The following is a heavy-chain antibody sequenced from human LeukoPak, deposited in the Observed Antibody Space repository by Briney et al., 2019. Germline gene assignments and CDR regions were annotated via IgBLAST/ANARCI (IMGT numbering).Heavy chain of an antibody. CDR2: ISSSGSTI. V-gene: IGHV3-48*03. CDR1: GFTFSSYE. CDR3: SDRGGTMITGV. J-gene: IGHJ6*04. Sequence: PGGSLRLSCAASGFTFSSYEMNWVRQAPGKGLEWVSYISSSGSTIYYADSVKGRFTISRDNAKNTLYAQMNSLRAEDTAVNYCSDRGGTMITGVCGKGTTVTISS. D-gene: IGHD3-22*01.